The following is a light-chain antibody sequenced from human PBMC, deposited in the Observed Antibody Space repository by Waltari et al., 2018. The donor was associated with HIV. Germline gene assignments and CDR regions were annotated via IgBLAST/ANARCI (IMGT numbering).Light chain of an antibody. CDR1: LSHIGRTA. Sequence: QPVLSQAPSASGAPGQRIGISCSGDLSHIGRTAVSCSHHSPGRAPRLLIDGNNERPSEVPDRFSGSKSGSSASLAISGLQSEDEGDYFCAAWDDGLSGVIFGGGTRLTV. CDR2: GNN. V-gene: IGLV1-47*01. J-gene: IGLJ2*01. CDR3: AAWDDGLSGVI.